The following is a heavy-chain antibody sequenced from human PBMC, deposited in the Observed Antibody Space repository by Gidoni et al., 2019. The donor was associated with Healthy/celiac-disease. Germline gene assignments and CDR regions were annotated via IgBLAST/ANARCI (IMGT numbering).Heavy chain of an antibody. CDR1: GYTVTSYD. J-gene: IGHJ5*02. V-gene: IGHV1-8*01. Sequence: HVQLVLSGAEVKKPAASVKVSCKASGYTVTSYDINWVRPATGQGLEWMGWMNPSSGNTGYAQKFQGRVTMTRNTSISTAYMELSSLRSEDTAVYYCARGRGLRSSSVGRWFYPWGQVTLVTVSS. D-gene: IGHD1-26*01. CDR2: MNPSSGNT. CDR3: ARGRGLRSSSVGRWFYP.